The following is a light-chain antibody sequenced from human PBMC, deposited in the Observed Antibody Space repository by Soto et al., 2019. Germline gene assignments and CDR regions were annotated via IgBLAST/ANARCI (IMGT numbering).Light chain of an antibody. CDR2: GAS. CDR3: QQYGNSPPNT. J-gene: IGKJ2*01. V-gene: IGKV3-20*01. CDR1: QSVSSSY. Sequence: EIVLTQSPGTLSLSPGERATLSCRASQSVSSSYLAWYQQKPGQAPRLLIYGASSRATCIPDRFSGSGSGTYFTLTISRVETEDFAVYFCQQYGNSPPNTFGQGTKVEIK.